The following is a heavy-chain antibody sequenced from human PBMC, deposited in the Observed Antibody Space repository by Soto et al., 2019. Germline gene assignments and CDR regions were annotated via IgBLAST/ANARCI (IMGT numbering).Heavy chain of an antibody. CDR1: PFTFSSYG. D-gene: IGHD5-18*01. Sequence: PGGSLRHPCAASPFTFSSYGMHWARQAPGKGLECVAVISYAGSNKYYADSVKGRFTISRDNSKVTLYLQMNSLIAEDTAVYYCAKDPVWIQLWSFGMGVSGQGTGVTVA. V-gene: IGHV3-30*18. CDR2: ISYAGSNK. J-gene: IGHJ6*01. CDR3: AKDPVWIQLWSFGMGV.